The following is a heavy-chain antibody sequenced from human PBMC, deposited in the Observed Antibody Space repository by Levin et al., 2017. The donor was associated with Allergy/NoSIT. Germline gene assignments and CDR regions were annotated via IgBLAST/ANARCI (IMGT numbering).Heavy chain of an antibody. CDR3: AREEPGGYGNIDY. D-gene: IGHD5-12*01. V-gene: IGHV1-69*13. CDR1: GGTFSSYA. J-gene: IGHJ4*02. CDR2: IIPIFGTA. Sequence: SVKVSCKASGGTFSSYAISWVRQAPGQGLEWMGGIIPIFGTANYAQKFQGRVTITADESTSTAYMELSSLRSEDTAVYYCAREEPGGYGNIDYWGQGTLVTVSS.